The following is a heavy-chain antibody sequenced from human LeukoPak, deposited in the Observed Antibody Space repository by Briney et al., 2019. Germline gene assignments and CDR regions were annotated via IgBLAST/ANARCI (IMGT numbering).Heavy chain of an antibody. D-gene: IGHD6-13*01. J-gene: IGHJ6*03. CDR2: TYYRSKWYN. CDR1: GDSVSSNSAA. CDR3: ARDRVLAAAGTLYPHNYYYYYYMDV. V-gene: IGHV6-1*01. Sequence: SQTLSLTCAISGDSVSSNSAAWNWIRQSPSRGLEWLGRTYYRSKWYNDYAVSVKSRITINPDTSKNQFSLQLNSVTPEDTAVYYCARDRVLAAAGTLYPHNYYYYYYMDVWGKGTTVTVSS.